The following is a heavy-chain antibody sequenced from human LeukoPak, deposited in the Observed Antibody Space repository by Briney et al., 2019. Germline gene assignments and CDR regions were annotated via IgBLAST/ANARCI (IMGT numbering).Heavy chain of an antibody. D-gene: IGHD6-25*01. J-gene: IGHJ4*02. CDR3: TRGIALATAYYFDS. Sequence: ASVKVSCKTSGFTFSAYGIAWVRQAPGHGPEWMGWISNHNGNTNYAQKFQDRITVTTETSTGTVSMELRGLKPDDTAIYYCTRGIALATAYYFDSWGRGTQVTVAS. CDR2: ISNHNGNT. V-gene: IGHV1-18*04. CDR1: GFTFSAYG.